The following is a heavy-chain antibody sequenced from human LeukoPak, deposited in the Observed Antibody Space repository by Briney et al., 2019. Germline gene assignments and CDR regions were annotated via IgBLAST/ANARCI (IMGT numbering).Heavy chain of an antibody. CDR2: ISSSSSYI. Sequence: GGSLRLSCAASGFTFSSYSMNWVRQAPGKGLEWVSSISSSSSYIYYADSVKGRFTISRDNAKNSLYLQMNSLRAEDTAVYYCATKYCSGGSCYHPFDYWGQGTPVTVSS. CDR1: GFTFSSYS. V-gene: IGHV3-21*01. D-gene: IGHD2-15*01. CDR3: ATKYCSGGSCYHPFDY. J-gene: IGHJ4*02.